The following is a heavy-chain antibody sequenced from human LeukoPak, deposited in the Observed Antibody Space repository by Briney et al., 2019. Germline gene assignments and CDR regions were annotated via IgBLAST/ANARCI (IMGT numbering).Heavy chain of an antibody. CDR1: GGSVSSSSYY. Sequence: KPSETLSLTCTVSGGSVSSSSYYWGWVRQSPGKGLEWIGSIYYSGSTYYSSSLKSRVTISVDTSKNQYSLKLSSVTASDTAVYYCASGGSYIYDFWGQGTLITVSS. CDR2: IYYSGST. D-gene: IGHD1-26*01. CDR3: ASGGSYIYDF. V-gene: IGHV4-39*01. J-gene: IGHJ4*02.